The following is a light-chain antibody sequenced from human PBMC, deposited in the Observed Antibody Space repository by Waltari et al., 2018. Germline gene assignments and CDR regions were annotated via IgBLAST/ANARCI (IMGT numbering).Light chain of an antibody. V-gene: IGKV1-39*01. CDR3: QQSYSTPPYT. CDR1: QSITNY. J-gene: IGKJ2*01. CDR2: AAS. Sequence: DIQMTQSPSSLSASVGDRVTITSRASQSITNYLNWYQHKPGKAPKLMISAASSLQSGVPSRFSGSGCGTDFTLTSSGLQPEDFATYYCQQSYSTPPYTVGQGTKLEIK.